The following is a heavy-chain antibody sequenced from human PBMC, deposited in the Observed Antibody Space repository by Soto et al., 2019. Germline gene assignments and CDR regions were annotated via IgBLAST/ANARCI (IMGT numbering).Heavy chain of an antibody. CDR1: GGSFSGYY. V-gene: IGHV4-34*01. CDR3: ARERPTMVRGVKNYYYYGMDV. CDR2: INHSGST. Sequence: LSLTCAVYGGSFSGYYWSWIRQPPGKGLEWIGEINHSGSTNYNPSLKSRVTISVDTSKNQFSLKLSSVTAADTAVYYCARERPTMVRGVKNYYYYGMDVWGQGTTVTVSS. D-gene: IGHD3-10*01. J-gene: IGHJ6*02.